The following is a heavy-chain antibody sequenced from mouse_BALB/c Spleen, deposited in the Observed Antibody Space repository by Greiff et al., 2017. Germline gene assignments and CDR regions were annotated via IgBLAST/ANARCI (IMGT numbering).Heavy chain of an antibody. Sequence: VQLQESGAELAKPGASVKMSCKATGYTFTSYWMHWVNQRPGRGMVWIGYFNPSTGYTEYNQKFKDKATLTADKSSSTAYMQLISLTTDDSAVYYCAGRGGSSYGVFDYWGQGTTLTVSS. CDR2: FNPSTGYT. J-gene: IGHJ2*01. D-gene: IGHD1-1*01. V-gene: IGHV1-7*01. CDR3: AGRGGSSYGVFDY. CDR1: GYTFTSYW.